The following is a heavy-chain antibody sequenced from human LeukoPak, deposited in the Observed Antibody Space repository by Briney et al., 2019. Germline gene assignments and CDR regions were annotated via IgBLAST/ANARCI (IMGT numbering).Heavy chain of an antibody. V-gene: IGHV6-1*01. CDR1: GDSVSSNSAA. CDR3: ARVGKRMAAAGDYYFYMDV. D-gene: IGHD6-13*01. CDR2: TYYRSKWYN. Sequence: SQTLSLTCAISGDSVSSNSAAWNWIRQSPSRGLEWLGRTYYRSKWYNDYAVSVKSRITINPDTSKNHFSLQLNSVTPEDTAVYYCARVGKRMAAAGDYYFYMDVWGKGTTVAISS. J-gene: IGHJ6*03.